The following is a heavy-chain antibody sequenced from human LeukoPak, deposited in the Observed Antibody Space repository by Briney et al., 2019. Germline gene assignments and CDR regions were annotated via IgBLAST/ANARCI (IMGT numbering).Heavy chain of an antibody. Sequence: PGGSLRLSCAASGFTFSIYAMNWVRQAPGKGLEWVSTVRRDVGATYYADSVKGRFTISRDNSKNTLYLQMNSLRADDTAVYYCAKYCGDSSCYAGFDFWGQGTLVTVSS. CDR3: AKYCGDSSCYAGFDF. CDR2: VRRDVGAT. V-gene: IGHV3-23*01. J-gene: IGHJ4*02. CDR1: GFTFSIYA. D-gene: IGHD2-15*01.